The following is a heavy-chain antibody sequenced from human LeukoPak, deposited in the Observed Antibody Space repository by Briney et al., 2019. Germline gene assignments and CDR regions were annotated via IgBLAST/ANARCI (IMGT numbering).Heavy chain of an antibody. J-gene: IGHJ5*02. CDR3: ARQRLRGWFDP. CDR2: IYTSGST. Sequence: PSETLSLTCTVSGGSISSYYWSWIRQPPGKGLEWIGYIYTSGSTNYNPSLKSRVTISVDTSKNQFSLKLSSVTAADTAVYCCARQRLRGWFDPWGQGTLVTVSS. CDR1: GGSISSYY. D-gene: IGHD4-17*01. V-gene: IGHV4-4*09.